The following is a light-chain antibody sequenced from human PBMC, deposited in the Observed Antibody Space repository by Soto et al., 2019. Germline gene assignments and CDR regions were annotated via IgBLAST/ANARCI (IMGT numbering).Light chain of an antibody. V-gene: IGKV4-1*01. CDR2: WAS. CDR1: QSVLYSSNNKNY. CDR3: QQYYSTPPVT. Sequence: DIVMTQSPDSLAVSLGERATINCKSSQSVLYSSNNKNYFAWYQQKPGQPPKLLIYWASTRESGVPDRFSGSGSGTDFTLTISSLQAEDVAVYYCQQYYSTPPVTFGQGTKLAIK. J-gene: IGKJ2*01.